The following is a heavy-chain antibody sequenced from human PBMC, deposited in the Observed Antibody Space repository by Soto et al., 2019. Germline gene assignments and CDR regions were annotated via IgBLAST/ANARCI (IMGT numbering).Heavy chain of an antibody. Sequence: ASVKVSCKASGYTFTSYAMHWVRQAPGQRLEWMGWINAGNGNTKYSQKFQGRVTITRDTSASTAYMELSSLRSEDTAVCYCARDLEVATMYFDYWGQGTLVTVSS. V-gene: IGHV1-3*01. CDR2: INAGNGNT. CDR1: GYTFTSYA. CDR3: ARDLEVATMYFDY. J-gene: IGHJ4*02. D-gene: IGHD5-12*01.